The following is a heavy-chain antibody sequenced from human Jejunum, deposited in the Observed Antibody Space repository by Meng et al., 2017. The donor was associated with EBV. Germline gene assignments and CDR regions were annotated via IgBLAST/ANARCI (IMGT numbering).Heavy chain of an antibody. D-gene: IGHD2-15*01. V-gene: IGHV1-3*04. CDR3: VKKGTRLTTHGYHFDY. Sequence: QVQLVESGSEVKEPGASVDVSCKASGYTFKSYAIHWVRQAPGQRIELMGWIHTENGGTKYSQEFQDRVTINRDTSASTAYMEISSLRSEDTAVYYCVKKGTRLTTHGYHFDYWGQGTLVTVSS. CDR1: GYTFKSYA. CDR2: IHTENGGT. J-gene: IGHJ4*02.